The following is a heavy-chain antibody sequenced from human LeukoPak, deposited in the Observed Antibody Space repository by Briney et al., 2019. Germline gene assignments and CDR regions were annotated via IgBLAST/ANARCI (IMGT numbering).Heavy chain of an antibody. Sequence: PGGSLRLSCAASGSTFSSYSMNWVRQAPGKGLEWVSSISSSSSYIYYADSVKGRFTISRDNAKNSLYLQMNSLRAEDTALYYCAKDSVAVTGTGNIDYWGQGTLVTVSS. CDR3: AKDSVAVTGTGNIDY. V-gene: IGHV3-21*04. J-gene: IGHJ4*02. CDR1: GSTFSSYS. CDR2: ISSSSSYI. D-gene: IGHD6-19*01.